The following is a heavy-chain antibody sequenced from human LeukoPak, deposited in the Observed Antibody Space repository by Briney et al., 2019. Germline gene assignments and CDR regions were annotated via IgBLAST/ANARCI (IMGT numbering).Heavy chain of an antibody. J-gene: IGHJ4*02. V-gene: IGHV4-61*08. D-gene: IGHD6-13*01. CDR1: GGSVSSGGYY. CDR3: VREHSSSWIDY. CDR2: IYYTGST. Sequence: SETLSLTCTVSGGSVSSGGYYWSWIRQSPGKGLEWIGYIYYTGSTNYNPSLKSRVTISVDTSKNQFSLRLSSVTAADTAVYYCVREHSSSWIDYWGQGTLVTVSS.